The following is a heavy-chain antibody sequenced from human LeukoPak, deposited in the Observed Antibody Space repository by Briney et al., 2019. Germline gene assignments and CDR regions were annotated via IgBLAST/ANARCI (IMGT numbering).Heavy chain of an antibody. D-gene: IGHD3-16*01. J-gene: IGHJ4*02. CDR2: IIPIFGTA. CDR3: LWGREGYDY. V-gene: IGHV1-69*05. Sequence: AASVKVSCKASGGTFSSYAISWVRQAPGQGLEWMGGIIPIFGTANYAQKFQGRVTITTDESTSTAYMELSSLRSEDTAVYYCLWGREGYDYWGQGTLVTVSS. CDR1: GGTFSSYA.